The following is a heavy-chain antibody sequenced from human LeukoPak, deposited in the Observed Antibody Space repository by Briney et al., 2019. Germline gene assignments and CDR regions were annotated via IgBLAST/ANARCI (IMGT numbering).Heavy chain of an antibody. Sequence: GGSLRLSCAASGFTFSSYAMSWVRQAPGKGLEWASAISGSGGSTYYADSVKGRFTISRDNSKNTLYLQMNSLRAEDTAVYYCARLYGGSARYYFDYWGQGTLVTVSS. CDR2: ISGSGGST. CDR3: ARLYGGSARYYFDY. J-gene: IGHJ4*02. D-gene: IGHD4-23*01. V-gene: IGHV3-23*01. CDR1: GFTFSSYA.